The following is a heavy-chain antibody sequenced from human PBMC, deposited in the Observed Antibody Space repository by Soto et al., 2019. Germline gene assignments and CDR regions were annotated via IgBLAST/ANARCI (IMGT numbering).Heavy chain of an antibody. J-gene: IGHJ4*02. V-gene: IGHV3-33*01. CDR3: ARAFGDGYELPNY. CDR1: GFTFSSYG. Sequence: QVQLVESGGGVVQPGRSLRLSCEASGFTFSSYGMHWVRQAPGKGLEWVAVIWYDGSNKYYADSVKGRFTISRDNSKNTLYLQMDSLRAEDTAVYYCARAFGDGYELPNYWGQGTLVTVSS. D-gene: IGHD5-12*01. CDR2: IWYDGSNK.